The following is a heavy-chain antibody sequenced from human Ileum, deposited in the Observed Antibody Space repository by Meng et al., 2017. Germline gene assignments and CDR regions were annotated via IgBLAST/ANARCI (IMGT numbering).Heavy chain of an antibody. Sequence: VQLGGAGGGVVPPGRSLCLSCAASGFTFSSYGMHRVRQAPGKGLEWVAVIWYDGSNKYYADSVKGRFTISRDNSKNTLYLQMNSLRAADTAVYYCARDSGGYNTWGQGTLVTVSS. V-gene: IGHV3-33*01. CDR3: ARDSGGYNT. CDR1: GFTFSSYG. CDR2: IWYDGSNK. J-gene: IGHJ5*02. D-gene: IGHD5-24*01.